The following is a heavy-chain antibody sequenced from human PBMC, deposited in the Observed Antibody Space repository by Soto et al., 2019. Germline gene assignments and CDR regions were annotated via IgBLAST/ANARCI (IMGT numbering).Heavy chain of an antibody. V-gene: IGHV5-51*01. J-gene: IGHJ4*02. CDR2: MDPSDSDT. CDR3: ARLTYCGTECYFDY. CDR1: GYSFTSYW. Sequence: GESLKISCKGSGYSFTSYWISWVRQMPGKGLEWMGRMDPSDSDTRYSPSFQGQVTISADKSISTAYLQWDSLEASDTAIYFCARLTYCGTECYFDYWGQGTLVTVSS. D-gene: IGHD2-21*01.